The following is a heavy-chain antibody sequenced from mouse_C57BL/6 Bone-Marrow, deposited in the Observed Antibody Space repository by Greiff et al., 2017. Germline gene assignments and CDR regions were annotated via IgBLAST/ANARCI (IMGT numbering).Heavy chain of an antibody. CDR2: IWRGGST. CDR3: AKGYYGYYAMDY. CDR1: GFSLTSYG. Sequence: VQLQQSGPGLVQPSQSLSITCTVSGFSLTSYGVHWVRQSPGKGLEWLGVIWRGGSTDYNAAFMSRLSITKDNSKIQVFFKMNSLQADDTAIYYCAKGYYGYYAMDYWGQGTSVTVSS. D-gene: IGHD1-1*01. V-gene: IGHV2-5*01. J-gene: IGHJ4*01.